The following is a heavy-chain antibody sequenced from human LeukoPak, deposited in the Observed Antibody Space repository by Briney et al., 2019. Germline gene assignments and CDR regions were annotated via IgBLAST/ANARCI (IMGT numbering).Heavy chain of an antibody. V-gene: IGHV3-11*01. J-gene: IGHJ4*02. D-gene: IGHD1-26*01. CDR2: ISNSGSTI. CDR1: GFTFSDYY. CDR3: ARRRECSGSSCYYFDY. Sequence: GGSLRLSCAASGFTFSDYYMTWIRQSPGKGLEWVSYISNSGSTIYYADSLKGRFTISRDNAKTSLYLQMNSLRVEDSAVYYCARRRECSGSSCYYFDYWGQGTLVTVSS.